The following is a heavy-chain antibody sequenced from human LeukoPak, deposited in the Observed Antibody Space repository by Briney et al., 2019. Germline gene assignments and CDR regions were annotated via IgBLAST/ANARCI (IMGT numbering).Heavy chain of an antibody. Sequence: SETLSLTCTVSGYSISSGYYWGWIRQPPGKGLEWIGGIYHSGSTYYNPSLKSRVTISVDTSKNQFSLKLSSVTAADTAVYYCARSALSRYLLFDYWGQGTLVTVSS. V-gene: IGHV4-38-2*02. J-gene: IGHJ4*02. D-gene: IGHD2-2*02. CDR1: GYSISSGYY. CDR3: ARSALSRYLLFDY. CDR2: IYHSGST.